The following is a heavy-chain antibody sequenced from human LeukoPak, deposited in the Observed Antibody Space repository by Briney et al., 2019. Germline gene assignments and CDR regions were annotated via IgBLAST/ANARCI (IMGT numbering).Heavy chain of an antibody. Sequence: GASVKVSCKASGYTFTSYYMHWVRQAPGQGLEWMGWINPNSGGTNYAQKFQGRVTMTRDTSISTAYMELSRLRSDDTAVYYCARDHPDNIAAPDYWGQGTLVTVSS. CDR1: GYTFTSYY. J-gene: IGHJ4*02. V-gene: IGHV1-2*02. CDR3: ARDHPDNIAAPDY. CDR2: INPNSGGT. D-gene: IGHD6-6*01.